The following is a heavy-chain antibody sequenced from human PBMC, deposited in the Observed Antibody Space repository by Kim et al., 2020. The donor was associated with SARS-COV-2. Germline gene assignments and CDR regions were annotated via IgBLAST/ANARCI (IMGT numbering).Heavy chain of an antibody. V-gene: IGHV1-18*04. CDR3: ARDFREYSDPSRYVDLFDP. CDR2: VSNYNGRT. CDR1: GYTFSNYG. Sequence: ASVKVSCKASGYTFSNYGISWVRQAPGQGLEWMGWVSNYNGRTHYIESLQGRVTMTTDAATSTAYMELRSLTSDDTAVYYCARDFREYSDPSRYVDLFDPWGQGTLVTVSS. J-gene: IGHJ5*02. D-gene: IGHD2-15*01.